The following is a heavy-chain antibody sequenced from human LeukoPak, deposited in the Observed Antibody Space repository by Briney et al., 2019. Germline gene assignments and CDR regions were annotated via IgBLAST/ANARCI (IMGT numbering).Heavy chain of an antibody. CDR3: ARDPKYSNSWFFDY. Sequence: GGSLRLSCAASGFTFSSSGMHWVRQAPGKGLEWVAVIWYDGSNKQYADSVKGRFTISRDNSNNTLYLQMNSLRAEDMAVYYCARDPKYSNSWFFDYWGQGTLVTVSS. J-gene: IGHJ4*02. D-gene: IGHD6-13*01. V-gene: IGHV3-33*01. CDR1: GFTFSSSG. CDR2: IWYDGSNK.